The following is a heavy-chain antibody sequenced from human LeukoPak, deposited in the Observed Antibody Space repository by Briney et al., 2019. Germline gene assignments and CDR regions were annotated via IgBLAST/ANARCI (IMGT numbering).Heavy chain of an antibody. J-gene: IGHJ4*02. CDR2: INPNSGGT. D-gene: IGHD2-15*01. V-gene: IGHV1-2*02. CDR3: ARDSALLGYCSGGSCYSGFDY. CDR1: GYTFTGYY. Sequence: GASVKVSCKASGYTFTGYYMHWVRQAPGQGLEWMGWINPNSGGTNYAQNFQGRVTMTRDTSISTAYMELSRLRSDDTAVYYCARDSALLGYCSGGSCYSGFDYWGQGTLVTVSS.